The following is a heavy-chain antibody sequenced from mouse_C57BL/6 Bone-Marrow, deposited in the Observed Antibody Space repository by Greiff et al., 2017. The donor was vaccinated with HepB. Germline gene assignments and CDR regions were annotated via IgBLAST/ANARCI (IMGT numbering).Heavy chain of an antibody. CDR1: GFTFSSYA. J-gene: IGHJ3*01. CDR3: ARDGGDRAWFAY. V-gene: IGHV5-4*01. D-gene: IGHD3-3*01. CDR2: ISDGGSYT. Sequence: EVQWVESGGGLVKPGGSLKLSCAASGFTFSSYAMSWVRQTPEKRLEWVATISDGGSYTYYPDNVKGRFTISRDNAKNNLYLQMSHLKSEDTAMYYCARDGGDRAWFAYWGQGTLVTVSA.